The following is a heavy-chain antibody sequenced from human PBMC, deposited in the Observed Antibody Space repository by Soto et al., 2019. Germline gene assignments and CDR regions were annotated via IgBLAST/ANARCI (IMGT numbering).Heavy chain of an antibody. D-gene: IGHD2-2*01. Sequence: ASVKVSCKASGGTFSSYAISWVRQAPGQGLEWMGGIIPIFGTANYAQKFQGRVTITADESTSTAYMELSSLRSEDTAVYYCARDKIDIVVVPAAISQPFDPWGQGTLVTVSS. V-gene: IGHV1-69*13. CDR3: ARDKIDIVVVPAAISQPFDP. CDR1: GGTFSSYA. J-gene: IGHJ5*02. CDR2: IIPIFGTA.